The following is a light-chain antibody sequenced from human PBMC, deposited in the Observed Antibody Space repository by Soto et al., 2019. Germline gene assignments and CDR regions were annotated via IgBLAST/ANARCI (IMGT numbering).Light chain of an antibody. J-gene: IGKJ4*01. CDR1: QSVLYSPDNKNY. V-gene: IGKV4-1*01. CDR3: QQYYSLPHT. Sequence: DIVVTQSPVSLAVPLGERATINCKSSQSVLYSPDNKNYLAWYQQKPGQPPKLLIYLASTRASGVPARFNGRGSGTDLTITISSLQPDDVARYYCQQYYSLPHTFGGGTKVENK. CDR2: LAS.